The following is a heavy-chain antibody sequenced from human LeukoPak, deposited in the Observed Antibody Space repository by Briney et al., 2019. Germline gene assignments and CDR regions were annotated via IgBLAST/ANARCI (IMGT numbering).Heavy chain of an antibody. CDR3: ARDLGQYYDTSDNWFDP. CDR2: INWNSVSA. Sequence: PGGSLRLSCVASGFTFDDYAMHWVRQAPGKGLEWVAGINWNSVSAVYADSVKGRFTISRDNAKNTLNLQMNSLRAEDTAVYYCARDLGQYYDTSDNWFDPWGQGTLVTVSS. D-gene: IGHD3-22*01. J-gene: IGHJ5*02. V-gene: IGHV3-9*01. CDR1: GFTFDDYA.